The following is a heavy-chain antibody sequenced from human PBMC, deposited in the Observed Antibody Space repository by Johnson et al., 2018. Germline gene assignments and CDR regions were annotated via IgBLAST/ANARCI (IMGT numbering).Heavy chain of an antibody. Sequence: QVQLQQWGAGLLKPSETXSLTCAVYGGSFSDYYMSWIRPAPGKGLEWVSYISPDGITITYADSVKGRFPISRDHAKNTLFLPMNSLRVEDTAIYYCARYRYGAAFDIWGQGTMVTVSS. CDR1: GGSFSDYY. CDR2: ISPDGITI. D-gene: IGHD4-17*01. V-gene: IGHV3-11*01. CDR3: ARYRYGAAFDI. J-gene: IGHJ3*02.